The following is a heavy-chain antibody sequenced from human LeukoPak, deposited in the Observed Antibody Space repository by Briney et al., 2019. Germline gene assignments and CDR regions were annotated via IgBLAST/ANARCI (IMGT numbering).Heavy chain of an antibody. CDR3: AHGSMYQLDY. Sequence: PGGSLRLFCAASGFTFNSYAMSWVRQAPGKGLEWVSAISGSGGSTYYADSVKGRFTISRDNSKNTLYLQMNSLRAEDTAVYYCAHGSMYQLDYWGQGTLVTVSS. J-gene: IGHJ4*02. CDR2: ISGSGGST. CDR1: GFTFNSYA. D-gene: IGHD2-2*01. V-gene: IGHV3-23*01.